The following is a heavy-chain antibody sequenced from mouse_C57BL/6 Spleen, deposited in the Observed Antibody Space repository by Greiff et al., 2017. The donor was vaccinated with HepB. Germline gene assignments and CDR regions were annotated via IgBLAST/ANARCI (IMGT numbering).Heavy chain of an antibody. CDR3: ARDHNYDAMDY. CDR2: INYDGSST. D-gene: IGHD1-3*01. J-gene: IGHJ4*01. V-gene: IGHV5-16*01. CDR1: GFTFSDYY. Sequence: EVKLVESEGGLVQPGSSMKLSCTASGFTFSDYYMAWVRQVPEKGLEWVANINYDGSSTYYLDSLKSRFIISRDNAKNILYLQMSSLKSEDTATYYCARDHNYDAMDYWGQGTSVTVSS.